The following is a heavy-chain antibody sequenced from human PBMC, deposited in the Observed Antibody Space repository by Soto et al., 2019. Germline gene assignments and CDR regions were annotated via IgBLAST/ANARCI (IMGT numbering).Heavy chain of an antibody. CDR1: GGSISSGDYY. Sequence: QVQLQESGPGLVKPSQTLSLTCTVSGGSISSGDYYWSWIRQPPGKGLEWIGYIYYSGSTYYNPSLKSRVTISVDTSKNQFSLKLSSVTAADTAVYYCARGDIVVVPASKREGYYYYYGMDVWGQGTTVTVSS. V-gene: IGHV4-30-4*01. CDR2: IYYSGST. CDR3: ARGDIVVVPASKREGYYYYYGMDV. J-gene: IGHJ6*02. D-gene: IGHD2-2*01.